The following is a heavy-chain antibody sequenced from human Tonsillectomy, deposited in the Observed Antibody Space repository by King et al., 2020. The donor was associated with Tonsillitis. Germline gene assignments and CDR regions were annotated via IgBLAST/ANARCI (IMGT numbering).Heavy chain of an antibody. V-gene: IGHV3-11*01. CDR3: ARDANPAYYDILTGYFDY. Sequence: VQLVESGGGLAKPGGSLRLSCAASGFTFSDYYMSLIRQAPGKGLEWVSFISSSASTIYYADSLKGRFTISRANATNSLYLQMNSLRAEDTAVYYCARDANPAYYDILTGYFDYWGQGTLVTVSS. CDR1: GFTFSDYY. CDR2: ISSSASTI. D-gene: IGHD3-9*01. J-gene: IGHJ4*02.